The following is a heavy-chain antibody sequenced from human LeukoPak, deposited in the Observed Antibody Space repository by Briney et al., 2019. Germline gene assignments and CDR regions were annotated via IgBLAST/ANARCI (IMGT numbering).Heavy chain of an antibody. Sequence: PGGSLRLSCAASGFTFSSYGMHWVRQAPGKGLEWVAVISYDGSNKYYADSVKGRFTISRDNSKNTLYLQMNSLRAEDTAVYYCAKDAGPHDYGDPPFDYWGQGTLVTVSS. CDR2: ISYDGSNK. CDR3: AKDAGPHDYGDPPFDY. CDR1: GFTFSSYG. V-gene: IGHV3-30*18. D-gene: IGHD4-17*01. J-gene: IGHJ4*02.